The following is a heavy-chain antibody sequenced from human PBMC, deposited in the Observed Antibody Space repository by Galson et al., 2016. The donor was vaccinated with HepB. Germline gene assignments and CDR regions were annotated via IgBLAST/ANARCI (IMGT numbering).Heavy chain of an antibody. CDR2: IYSGGGT. J-gene: IGHJ6*02. V-gene: IGHV3-66*01. CDR1: GFTVSSNY. Sequence: SLRLSCVASGFTVSSNYMSWVRQAPGKGLEWVSSIYSGGGTYHADSVKDRFTISRDNSKNTLYLQMNSLRADDTAVYYCARDLGHYDFWEDYYNHYGMDVWGQGTTVTVSS. D-gene: IGHD3-3*01. CDR3: ARDLGHYDFWEDYYNHYGMDV.